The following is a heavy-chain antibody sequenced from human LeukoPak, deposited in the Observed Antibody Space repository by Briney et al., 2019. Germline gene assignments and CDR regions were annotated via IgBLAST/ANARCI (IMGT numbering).Heavy chain of an antibody. V-gene: IGHV3-7*01. CDR3: ARDPDYGDYVNYFDY. D-gene: IGHD4-17*01. CDR2: IKQDGSEK. J-gene: IGHJ4*02. CDR1: GFTFSSYW. Sequence: PGGSLRLSCAASGFTFSSYWMSWVRQAPGKGLEWVANIKQDGSEKYYVDSVEGRFTISRDNAKNSLYLQMNSPRAEDTAVYYCARDPDYGDYVNYFDYWGQGTLVTVSS.